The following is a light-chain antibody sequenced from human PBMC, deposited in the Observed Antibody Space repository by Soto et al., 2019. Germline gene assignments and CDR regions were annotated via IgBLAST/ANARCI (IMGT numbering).Light chain of an antibody. CDR1: QSISSY. CDR3: QQSYSTSWT. CDR2: AAS. V-gene: IGKV1-39*01. Sequence: DIQMTQSPSSLSASVGDRVTITCRASQSISSYLNWYQQKPGKAPKLLIYAASSLQSGVPSRFSGSGSGTDFTLTISSMQPEDFATYYCQQSYSTSWTFSQGTKVGIK. J-gene: IGKJ1*01.